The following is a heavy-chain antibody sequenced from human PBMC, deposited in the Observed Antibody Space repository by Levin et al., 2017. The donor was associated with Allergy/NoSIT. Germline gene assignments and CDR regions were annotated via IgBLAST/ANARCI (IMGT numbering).Heavy chain of an antibody. V-gene: IGHV3-23*01. J-gene: IGHJ4*02. CDR1: GFTFSSYA. CDR2: ISGSGGST. D-gene: IGHD4-17*01. Sequence: GESLKISCAASGFTFSSYAMSWVRQAPGKGLEWVSAISGSGGSTYYADSVKGRFTISRDNSKNTLYLQMNSLRAEDTAVYYCAKDDGDYDYWGQGTLVTVSS. CDR3: AKDDGDYDY.